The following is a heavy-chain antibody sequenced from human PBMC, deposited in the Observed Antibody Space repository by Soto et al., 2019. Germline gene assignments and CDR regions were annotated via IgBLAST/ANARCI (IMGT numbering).Heavy chain of an antibody. V-gene: IGHV2-5*02. CDR3: AHRPPFLDIPNENNWFDP. Sequence: KESGPTLVKPTQTLTLTCTFSGFSLSTSGVGVGWIRQPPGKALEWLALIYWDDDKRYSPSLKSRLTITKDTSKNQVVLTMTNMDPVDTATYYCAHRPPFLDIPNENNWFDPWGQGTLVTVSS. CDR1: GFSLSTSGVG. CDR2: IYWDDDK. J-gene: IGHJ5*02. D-gene: IGHD3-3*01.